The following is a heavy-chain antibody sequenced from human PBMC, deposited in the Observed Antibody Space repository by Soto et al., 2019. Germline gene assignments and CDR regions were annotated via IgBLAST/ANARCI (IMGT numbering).Heavy chain of an antibody. D-gene: IGHD3-9*01. J-gene: IGHJ4*02. CDR1: GYSFTSYW. CDR2: IYPGDSDT. Sequence: GESLKISCKGSGYSFTSYWNGWVRQMPGKGLEWMGIIYPGDSDTRYSPSFQGQVIISADKSISTAYLQWSSLKASDTAMYYCARQLNYDILTGYYFDYWGQGTLVTVSS. V-gene: IGHV5-51*01. CDR3: ARQLNYDILTGYYFDY.